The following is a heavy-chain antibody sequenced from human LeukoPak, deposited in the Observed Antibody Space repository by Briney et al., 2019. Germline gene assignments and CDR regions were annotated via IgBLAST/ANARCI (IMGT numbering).Heavy chain of an antibody. CDR2: ISGSGGST. CDR3: AKDPSYDYGVDV. Sequence: GGSLRLSCVASGFTFSSYAMSWVRQAPGKGLEWVSAISGSGGSTYYADSVKGRFTISRDNSKNTLYLQMNSLRVEDTAVYSCAKDPSYDYGVDVWGKGTTVTVSS. J-gene: IGHJ6*04. CDR1: GFTFSSYA. V-gene: IGHV3-23*01.